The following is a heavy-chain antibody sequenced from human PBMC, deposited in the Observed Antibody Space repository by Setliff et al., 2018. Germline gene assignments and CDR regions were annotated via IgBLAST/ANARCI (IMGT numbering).Heavy chain of an antibody. CDR1: GYSFTSYW. CDR3: ARSRSNFWSGYFNWFDP. V-gene: IGHV5-51*01. Sequence: ESLKISCKGSGYSFTSYWIGWVRQMPGKGLEWMGIIYPGDSDTRYSPSFQGQVTISADKSISTAYLQWSSLKASDTAMYYCARSRSNFWSGYFNWFDPWGQGTQVTVSS. J-gene: IGHJ5*02. CDR2: IYPGDSDT. D-gene: IGHD3-3*01.